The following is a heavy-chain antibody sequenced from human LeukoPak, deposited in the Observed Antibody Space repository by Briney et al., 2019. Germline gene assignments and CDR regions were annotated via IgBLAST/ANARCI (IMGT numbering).Heavy chain of an antibody. CDR2: ISSNGDST. V-gene: IGHV3-64*01. Sequence: PGGSLRLSCAASGFTFSSYAMHWVRQAPGKGPEYVSAISSNGDSTYYANSVKGRFTISRDNSKNMLYLQMGSLRVEDMAVYYCARGLSPGYYFDYWGQGTLVTVSS. CDR1: GFTFSSYA. CDR3: ARGLSPGYYFDY. D-gene: IGHD3-16*01. J-gene: IGHJ4*02.